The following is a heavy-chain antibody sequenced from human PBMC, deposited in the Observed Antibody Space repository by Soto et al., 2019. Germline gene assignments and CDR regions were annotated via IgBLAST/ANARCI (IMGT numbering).Heavy chain of an antibody. J-gene: IGHJ4*02. D-gene: IGHD5-12*01. CDR2: ISGSGGST. Sequence: GGSLRLSCASSGFTFSSYAMSLVRQAPGKGLEWVSAISGSGGSTYYADSVKGRFTISRDNSKNTLYLQMNSLRAEDTAVYYCATPPGGSGYDSSVSGACDYWGQGTLVTVSS. CDR3: ATPPGGSGYDSSVSGACDY. CDR1: GFTFSSYA. V-gene: IGHV3-23*01.